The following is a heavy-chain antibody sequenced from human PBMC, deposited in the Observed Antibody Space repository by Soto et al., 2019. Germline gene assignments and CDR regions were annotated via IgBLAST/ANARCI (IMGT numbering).Heavy chain of an antibody. J-gene: IGHJ4*02. Sequence: QVQLVESGGGVVQPGRSLRLSCAVSGLTFRSYGMHWVRQAPGKGLEWVAVISYDGSNKYYADPVKGRFTISRDNSKNTLYLQMNSLRAEDTAVYYCAKDLAGDFWSGYHYFDYWGQGTLVTVSS. CDR2: ISYDGSNK. V-gene: IGHV3-30*18. CDR1: GLTFRSYG. D-gene: IGHD3-3*01. CDR3: AKDLAGDFWSGYHYFDY.